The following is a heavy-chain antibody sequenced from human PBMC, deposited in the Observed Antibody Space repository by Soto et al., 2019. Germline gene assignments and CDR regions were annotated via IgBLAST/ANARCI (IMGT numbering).Heavy chain of an antibody. V-gene: IGHV1-69*13. CDR2: IIPIFGTA. CDR3: ARRGEPRYCSGGSCYSVGYYYYGMDV. J-gene: IGHJ6*02. Sequence: ASVKVSCKASGGTFSSYAISWVRQAPGQGLEWMGGIIPIFGTANYAQKFQGRVTITADESTSTAYMELSSLRSEDTAVYYCARRGEPRYCSGGSCYSVGYYYYGMDVWGQGTTVTVSS. CDR1: GGTFSSYA. D-gene: IGHD2-15*01.